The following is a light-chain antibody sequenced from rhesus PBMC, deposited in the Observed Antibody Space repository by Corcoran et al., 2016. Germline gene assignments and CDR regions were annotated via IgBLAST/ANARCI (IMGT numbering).Light chain of an antibody. CDR1: KSLSNY. V-gene: IGKV1S9*01. CDR2: RAY. J-gene: IGKJ4*01. Sequence: DIQMTQSPSSLSASVGDRLTITCQANKSLSNYLNWYQQKPDKIPKLLIYRAYSLQSGIPSRFNGSGSWTYFTLPISSLQPEDFATYYCQHGYSYPLTFVGGTKVELK. CDR3: QHGYSYPLT.